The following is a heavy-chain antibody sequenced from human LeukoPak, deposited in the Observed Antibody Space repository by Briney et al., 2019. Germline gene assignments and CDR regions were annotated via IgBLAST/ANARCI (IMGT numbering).Heavy chain of an antibody. CDR1: GFTFSSYS. J-gene: IGHJ4*02. V-gene: IGHV3-21*01. Sequence: GGSLRLSCAASGFTFSSYSMNWVRQAPGKGLEWVSSISSSSSYIYYADSVKGRFTISRDNAKNSLYLQMNSLRAEDTAVYYCAAEFGFSDEVVAPAASDYWGQGTLVTVSS. D-gene: IGHD2-2*01. CDR3: AAEFGFSDEVVAPAASDY. CDR2: ISSSSSYI.